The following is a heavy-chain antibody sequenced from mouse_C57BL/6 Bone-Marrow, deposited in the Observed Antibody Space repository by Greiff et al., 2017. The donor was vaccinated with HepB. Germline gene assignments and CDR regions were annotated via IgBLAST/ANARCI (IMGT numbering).Heavy chain of an antibody. CDR1: GFSLNSYG. Sequence: QVQLKESGPGLVQPSQSLSITCTVSGFSLNSYGVHWVRQSPGKGLEWLGVIWRGGSTNYNAAFMSRLSITKDNSKSQVFFKINSLQADDTAIYYWAKITTVVAKPSYWYFDVWGTGTTVTVSS. CDR3: AKITTVVAKPSYWYFDV. V-gene: IGHV2-5*01. J-gene: IGHJ1*03. CDR2: IWRGGST. D-gene: IGHD1-1*01.